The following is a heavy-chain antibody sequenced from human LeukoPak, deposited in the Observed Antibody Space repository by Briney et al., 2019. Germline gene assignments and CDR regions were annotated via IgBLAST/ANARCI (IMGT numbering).Heavy chain of an antibody. J-gene: IGHJ5*02. CDR1: GGSFSGYY. D-gene: IGHD3-10*01. CDR3: SRVNNTMVGGDPDGFDP. Sequence: PSETLSLTCAVYGGSFSGYYWSWIRQPPGKGLEWIGEINHSGSTNYNPSLKSRVTISVDTSKNQFSLKLSSVTAAAPAVSSCSRVNNTMVGGDPDGFDPWGQGTMVAVSS. CDR2: INHSGST. V-gene: IGHV4-34*01.